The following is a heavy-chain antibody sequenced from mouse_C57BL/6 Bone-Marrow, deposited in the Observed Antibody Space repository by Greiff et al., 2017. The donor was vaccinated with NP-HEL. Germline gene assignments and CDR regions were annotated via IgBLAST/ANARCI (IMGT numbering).Heavy chain of an antibody. CDR2: INPRSGVP. CDR3: ARDGNEDY. J-gene: IGHJ2*01. Sequence: QVQLQQSGTELVQPGASVQLSCQASGYTFPLYLLPLVPPRPVPVLAWLGNINPRSGVPHYNEKFKSKATLTVDKSSSTAYMQLSSLTSEDSAVYYCARDGNEDYWGQGTTLTVSS. CDR1: GYTFPLYL. V-gene: IGHV1-53*01. D-gene: IGHD2-3*01.